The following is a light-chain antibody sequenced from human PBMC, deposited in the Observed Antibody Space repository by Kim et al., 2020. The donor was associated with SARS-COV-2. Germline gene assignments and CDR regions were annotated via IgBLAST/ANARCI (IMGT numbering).Light chain of an antibody. V-gene: IGKV1D-16*01. CDR2: AAS. CDR1: QSISSW. J-gene: IGKJ1*01. CDR3: QQYDHYPRT. Sequence: DIQMSQSPSLVSASVGDTVTITCRASQSISSWLAWYQQKPEKAPKSLIYAASSLQSGVPSRFSGSGSGTHFTLTINSLQPEDFATYYCQQYDHYPRTFGQGTKVDIK.